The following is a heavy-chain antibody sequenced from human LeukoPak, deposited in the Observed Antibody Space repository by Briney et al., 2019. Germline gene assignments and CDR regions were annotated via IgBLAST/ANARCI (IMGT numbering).Heavy chain of an antibody. D-gene: IGHD2-15*01. CDR1: GFTFSSYG. Sequence: PGGSLRLSCAASGFTFSSYGMHWVRQAPGKGLEWVSSISSSSSYIYYADSVKGRFTISRDNAKNSLYLQINSLRAEDTAAYYCARDHIARGSGEPFDYWGQGTLVTVSS. CDR3: ARDHIARGSGEPFDY. CDR2: ISSSSSYI. J-gene: IGHJ4*02. V-gene: IGHV3-21*01.